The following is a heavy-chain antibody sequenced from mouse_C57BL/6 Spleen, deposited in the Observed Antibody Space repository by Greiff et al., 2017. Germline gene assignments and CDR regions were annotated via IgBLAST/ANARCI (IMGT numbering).Heavy chain of an antibody. Sequence: QVQLQQSGPELVKPGASVKISCKASGYAFSSSWMNWVKQRPGKGLEWIGRIYPGDGDTNYNGKFKGKATLTADKSSSTAYMQLSSLTSEDSAVYFCARREGDYFDYWGQGTTLTVSS. J-gene: IGHJ2*01. V-gene: IGHV1-82*01. CDR1: GYAFSSSW. CDR3: ARREGDYFDY. CDR2: IYPGDGDT.